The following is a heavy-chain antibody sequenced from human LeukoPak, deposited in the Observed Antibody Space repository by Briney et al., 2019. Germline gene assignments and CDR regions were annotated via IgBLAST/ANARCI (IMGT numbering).Heavy chain of an antibody. J-gene: IGHJ6*04. CDR3: ARGNYDILTGFGSYYYGMDV. D-gene: IGHD3-9*01. Sequence: GGSLRLSCAASGFTFSSYWMHWVRQAPGKGLVWVSRINSDGSSTSYADSVKGRFTISRDNAKNTLYLQTNSLRAEDTAVYYCARGNYDILTGFGSYYYGMDVWGKGTTVTVSS. CDR2: INSDGSST. V-gene: IGHV3-74*01. CDR1: GFTFSSYW.